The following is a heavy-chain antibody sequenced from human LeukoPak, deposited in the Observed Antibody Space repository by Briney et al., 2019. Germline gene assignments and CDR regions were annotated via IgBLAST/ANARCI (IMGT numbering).Heavy chain of an antibody. CDR3: ARAGGLAAYYYDSSGYYWVD. CDR1: GYTFTSYG. CDR2: INPNSGGT. D-gene: IGHD3-22*01. V-gene: IGHV1-2*02. J-gene: IGHJ4*02. Sequence: ASVKVSCKASGYTFTSYGISWVRQAPGQGLEWMGWINPNSGGTNYAQKFQGRVTMTRDTSISTAYMELSRLRSDDTAVYYCARAGGLAAYYYDSSGYYWVDWGQGTLVTVSS.